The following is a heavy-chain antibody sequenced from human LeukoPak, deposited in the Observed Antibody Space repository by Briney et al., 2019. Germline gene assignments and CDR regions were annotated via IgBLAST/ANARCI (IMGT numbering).Heavy chain of an antibody. D-gene: IGHD4-17*01. CDR2: INHSGST. CDR3: ARFYYGDFTFDY. V-gene: IGHV4-34*01. CDR1: GGSFSGYY. J-gene: IGHJ4*02. Sequence: SETLSLTCAVYGGSFSGYYWSWIRQPPGKGLEWIGEINHSGSTNYNPSLKSRVTISVDTSKNQFSLKLSSVTAADMAVYYCARFYYGDFTFDYWGQGTLVTVSS.